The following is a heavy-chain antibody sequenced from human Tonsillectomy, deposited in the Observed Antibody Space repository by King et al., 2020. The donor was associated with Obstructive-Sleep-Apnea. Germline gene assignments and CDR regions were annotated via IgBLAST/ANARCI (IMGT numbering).Heavy chain of an antibody. CDR2: ILYDGSNK. J-gene: IGHJ4*02. V-gene: IGHV3-30*04. Sequence: VQLVESGGGVVQPGRSLRLSCAASGFTFSSYAMHWVRQAPGKGLEWVAYILYDGSNKYYADSVKGRFTISRDNPKNSLYLQMNSLRAEDTAVYYCARAKDLIDYWGQGTLVTVSS. CDR1: GFTFSSYA. CDR3: ARAKDLIDY.